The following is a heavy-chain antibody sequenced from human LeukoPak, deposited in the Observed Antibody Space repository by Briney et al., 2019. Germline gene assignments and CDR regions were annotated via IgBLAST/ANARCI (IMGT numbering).Heavy chain of an antibody. J-gene: IGHJ4*02. Sequence: GASVKVSCKASGYSFTGYYMHWARQAPGQGLEWMGWISPTSGGTNYAQKFQGRVTMTRDTSISTAYMELSRLRSDDTAVYYCARDHEHSYDYWGQGTLVTVSS. CDR3: ARDHEHSYDY. V-gene: IGHV1-2*02. CDR1: GYSFTGYY. CDR2: ISPTSGGT.